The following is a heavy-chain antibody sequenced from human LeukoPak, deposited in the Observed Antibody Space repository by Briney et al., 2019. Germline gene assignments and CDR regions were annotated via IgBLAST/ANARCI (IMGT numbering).Heavy chain of an antibody. CDR1: GGSISSSSYY. J-gene: IGHJ3*02. CDR2: IYYSGST. CDR3: ARFGRKGLWGNPQRALDI. D-gene: IGHD3-16*01. Sequence: RSETLSLTCTVTGGSISSSSYYWGWVRQPPGKGLEWIGSIYYSGSTYYNPSLKSRVTISVDTSKNQFSLKLSSVTAADAAVYYCARFGRKGLWGNPQRALDIWGQGTMVTVSS. V-gene: IGHV4-39*01.